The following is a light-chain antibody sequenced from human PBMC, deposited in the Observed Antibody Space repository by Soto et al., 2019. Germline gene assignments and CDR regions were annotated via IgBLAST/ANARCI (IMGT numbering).Light chain of an antibody. CDR2: DAS. Sequence: EIVLTQSPATLSLSPGERATLSCRASQSVGSFLAWYQQKSGQAPRLLIYDASNRAPGIPARFSGSGSGTDLPLTNSRLEPEDFAVYYCQHRNNWLGTFGPGTKVDIK. J-gene: IGKJ3*01. CDR1: QSVGSF. CDR3: QHRNNWLGT. V-gene: IGKV3-11*01.